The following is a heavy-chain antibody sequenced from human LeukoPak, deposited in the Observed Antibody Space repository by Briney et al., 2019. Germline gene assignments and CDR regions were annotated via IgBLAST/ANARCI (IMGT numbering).Heavy chain of an antibody. Sequence: GASVKVSCKASGGTFSSYAISWVRQAPGQGLEWMGGIIPIFGTANYAQKFQGRVTITADESTSTAYMELSSLRSEDTAVYYCARAAGRYFDWQYFDYWGQGTLVTVSS. CDR1: GGTFSSYA. V-gene: IGHV1-69*13. J-gene: IGHJ4*02. CDR2: IIPIFGTA. CDR3: ARAAGRYFDWQYFDY. D-gene: IGHD3-9*01.